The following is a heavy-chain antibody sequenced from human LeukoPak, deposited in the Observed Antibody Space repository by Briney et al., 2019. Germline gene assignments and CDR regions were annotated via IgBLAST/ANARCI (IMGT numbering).Heavy chain of an antibody. J-gene: IGHJ3*02. V-gene: IGHV1-46*01. CDR2: INPSGGST. D-gene: IGHD3-10*01. CDR1: GGTFSSYA. CDR3: ARESVSGSSAFDI. Sequence: ASVKVSCKASGGTFSSYAISWVRQAPGQGLEWMGIINPSGGSTSYAQKFQGRVTMTRDTFTSTVYMELSSLRSEDTAVYYCARESVSGSSAFDIWGQGTMVTVSS.